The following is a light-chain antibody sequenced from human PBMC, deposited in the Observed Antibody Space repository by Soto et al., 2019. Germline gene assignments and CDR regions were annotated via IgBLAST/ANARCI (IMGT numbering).Light chain of an antibody. CDR3: QQYGGSPAIT. V-gene: IGKV3-15*01. J-gene: IGKJ5*01. CDR1: QSVGSN. Sequence: EVVMTHSPATLSVSPWERATLSRRASQSVGSNVAWYQQKAGQAPRLLLYGASTRATGIPARISGSGFETDFTLTISRLEPEDFAVYFCQQYGGSPAITFGQGTRLEIK. CDR2: GAS.